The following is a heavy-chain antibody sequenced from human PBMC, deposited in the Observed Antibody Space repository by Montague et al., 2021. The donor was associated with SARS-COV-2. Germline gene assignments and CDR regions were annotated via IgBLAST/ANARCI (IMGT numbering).Heavy chain of an antibody. CDR3: ARSYGTTVVTRAFDY. CDR2: IDWDDDK. CDR1: GFSLSTSGMC. V-gene: IGHV2-70*01. D-gene: IGHD4-23*01. J-gene: IGHJ4*02. Sequence: VKPTQTLTLTCTFSGFSLSTSGMCVSWIRQPPGKALEWLTLIDWDDDKYYSTSLKTRLTISKDTSKNQVVLTMTNMDPVDTATYCCARSYGTTVVTRAFDYWGQGTLVTVPS.